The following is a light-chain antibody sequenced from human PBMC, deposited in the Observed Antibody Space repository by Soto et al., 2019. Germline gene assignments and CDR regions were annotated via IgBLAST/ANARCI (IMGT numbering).Light chain of an antibody. V-gene: IGKV3-20*01. Sequence: EIVLTQSPDTLSLSPGERATLSCRASQSVGSNYLAWYQQKPGQAPRLLMYDASGRASGIPDRFSGSGSGTDFTLTISRLEPEDFAVYYCQVYDRSPLFGGGTKVDNK. CDR3: QVYDRSPL. J-gene: IGKJ4*01. CDR2: DAS. CDR1: QSVGSNY.